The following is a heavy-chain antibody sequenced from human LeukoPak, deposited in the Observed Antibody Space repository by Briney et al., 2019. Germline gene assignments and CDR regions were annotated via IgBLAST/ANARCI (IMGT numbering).Heavy chain of an antibody. J-gene: IGHJ4*02. V-gene: IGHV3-7*01. D-gene: IGHD1-26*01. Sequence: GGSLRLSCAASGFTFSRHWMDWVRQAPGKGLEWVANIKEDGSVKEYVDSVKGRFTISRDNAKNSLYLQRNSLRAEGTAVYYCMAESCTSWEGYWGQGTLVTVSS. CDR3: MAESCTSWEGY. CDR1: GFTFSRHW. CDR2: IKEDGSVK.